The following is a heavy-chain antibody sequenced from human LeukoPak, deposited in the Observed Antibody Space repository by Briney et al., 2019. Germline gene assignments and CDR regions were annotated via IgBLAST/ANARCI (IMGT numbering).Heavy chain of an antibody. V-gene: IGHV3-7*01. CDR3: ARDRYDYGDYDAFDI. D-gene: IGHD4-17*01. CDR2: IKQDGSEK. CDR1: GFTFSSYA. Sequence: GGSLRLSCAASGFTFSSYAMSWVRQAPGKGLEWVANIKQDGSEKYYVDSVKGRFTISRDNAKNSLYLQMNSLRAEDTAVYYCARDRYDYGDYDAFDIWGQGTMVTVSS. J-gene: IGHJ3*02.